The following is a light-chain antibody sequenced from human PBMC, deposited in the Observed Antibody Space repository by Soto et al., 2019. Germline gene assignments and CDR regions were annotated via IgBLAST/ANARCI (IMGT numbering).Light chain of an antibody. V-gene: IGKV3-20*01. CDR3: QQYGTSSYT. CDR1: QSVSSSY. J-gene: IGKJ2*01. Sequence: EIVLTQSPGTLSLSPGERATLSCRASQSVSSSYLAWYQQKPGQAPRLLIYGASSRATGIPDRFRGSGSGTDFTLIISRLEPEDFAVYYCQQYGTSSYTFGQGTKVEI. CDR2: GAS.